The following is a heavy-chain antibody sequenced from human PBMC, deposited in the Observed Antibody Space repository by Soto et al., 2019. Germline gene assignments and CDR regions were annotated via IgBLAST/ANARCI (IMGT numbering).Heavy chain of an antibody. Sequence: VASVKVSCKASGYTFTGYYIHWVREAPGQGLEWMGWINPQTGGTNYAQKFQGRVTLSRDTSINTAYLELSRLTFDDAAVYFCARDSYKVISDGMDVWGQGSTVTVS. CDR3: ARDSYKVISDGMDV. CDR2: INPQTGGT. V-gene: IGHV1-2*02. CDR1: GYTFTGYY. J-gene: IGHJ6*02. D-gene: IGHD2-21*01.